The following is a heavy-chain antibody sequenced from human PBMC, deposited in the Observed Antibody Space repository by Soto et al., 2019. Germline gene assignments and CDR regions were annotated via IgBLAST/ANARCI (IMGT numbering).Heavy chain of an antibody. CDR1: GGSFSGYY. J-gene: IGHJ4*02. Sequence: SETLSLTCAVYGGSFSGYYWSWIRQPPGKGLEWIGEINHSGSTNYNPSLKSRVTISVDTSKNQFSLKLSSVTAADTAVYYCARDLGYCSGGSCSKRDDYWGQGTLVTVSS. CDR3: ARDLGYCSGGSCSKRDDY. D-gene: IGHD2-15*01. V-gene: IGHV4-34*01. CDR2: INHSGST.